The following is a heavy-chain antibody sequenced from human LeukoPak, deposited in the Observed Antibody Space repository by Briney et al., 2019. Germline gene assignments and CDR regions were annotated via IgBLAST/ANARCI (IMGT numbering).Heavy chain of an antibody. V-gene: IGHV1-2*02. CDR1: GYTFTGYY. D-gene: IGHD5-18*01. CDR2: INPNSGVT. Sequence: ASVKVSCKASGYTFTGYYMHWVRQAPGQGLEWMGWINPNSGVTNYEQRFEGRVTMTRDTSISTAYMELRRPRSDDTAVYYCARDGGSDTVWFDPWGQGTLVIVSS. J-gene: IGHJ5*02. CDR3: ARDGGSDTVWFDP.